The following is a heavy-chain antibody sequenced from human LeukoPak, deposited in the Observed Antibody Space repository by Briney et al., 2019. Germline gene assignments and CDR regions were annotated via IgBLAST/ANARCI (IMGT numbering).Heavy chain of an antibody. CDR1: GYILTGYY. CDR3: ARDRTTVTWYMDV. V-gene: IGHV1-2*02. J-gene: IGHJ6*03. Sequence: ASVKVSCKASGYILTGYYIQWVRQAPGQGLEWMGWINPNSGGTYYSQKLQGRVTMTTDTSTSTAYMELRSLRSDDTAVYYCARDRTTVTWYMDVWGKGTTVTVSS. D-gene: IGHD4-11*01. CDR2: INPNSGGT.